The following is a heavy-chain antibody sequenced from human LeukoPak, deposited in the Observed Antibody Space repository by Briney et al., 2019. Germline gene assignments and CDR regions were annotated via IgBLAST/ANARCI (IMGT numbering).Heavy chain of an antibody. CDR2: ISYDGSSE. J-gene: IGHJ4*02. CDR1: GFTFSSYG. Sequence: GGSLRLSCAASGFTFSSYGMHWVRQAPGRGLEWVAVISYDGSSEYYADSVQGRFTVARDNSKNTMYLQMNSLRAEDTAVYYCARDGDGYSTGAIDYWGQGTLVTVSS. D-gene: IGHD5-24*01. CDR3: ARDGDGYSTGAIDY. V-gene: IGHV3-30*03.